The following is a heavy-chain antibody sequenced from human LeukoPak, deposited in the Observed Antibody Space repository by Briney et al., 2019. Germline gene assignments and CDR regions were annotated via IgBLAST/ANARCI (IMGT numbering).Heavy chain of an antibody. CDR3: AKDLQPNYYGSGSYYRDYGMDV. CDR2: ISYDGSNK. CDR1: GFTFSSYA. D-gene: IGHD3-10*01. Sequence: PGGSLRLSCAASGFTFSSYAMHWVRQAPGKGLEWVAVISYDGSNKYYADSVKGRFTISRDNSKNTLYLQMNSLRAEDTAVYYCAKDLQPNYYGSGSYYRDYGMDVWGQGTTVTVSS. V-gene: IGHV3-30*04. J-gene: IGHJ6*02.